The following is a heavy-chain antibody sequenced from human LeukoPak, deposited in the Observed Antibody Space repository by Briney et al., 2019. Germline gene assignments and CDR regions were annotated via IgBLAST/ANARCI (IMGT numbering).Heavy chain of an antibody. CDR3: ARSRPLYDSSGYDPRPALYYYYYGMDV. Sequence: GGSLRLSCAASGFTFSSYAMSWVRQAPGKGLEWVSAISGSGGSTYYADSVKGRFTISRDNSKNTLYLQMNSLRAEDTAVYYCARSRPLYDSSGYDPRPALYYYYYGMDVWGQGTTVTVSS. V-gene: IGHV3-23*01. CDR1: GFTFSSYA. J-gene: IGHJ6*02. D-gene: IGHD3-22*01. CDR2: ISGSGGST.